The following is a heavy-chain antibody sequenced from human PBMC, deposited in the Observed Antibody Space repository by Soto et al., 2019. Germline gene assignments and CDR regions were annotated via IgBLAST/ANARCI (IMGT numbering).Heavy chain of an antibody. CDR3: ARGPRVTIFGVVIVGMDV. Sequence: KPSETLSLTCTVSGGPISDFHWSWIRQPPGKGLEWIGYISYSGTTHFNPSRKSRVAISVDTSINQFSLKLSSVIAADTALYYCARGPRVTIFGVVIVGMDVWGQGTTVTVSS. J-gene: IGHJ6*02. V-gene: IGHV4-59*12. CDR2: ISYSGTT. D-gene: IGHD3-3*01. CDR1: GGPISDFH.